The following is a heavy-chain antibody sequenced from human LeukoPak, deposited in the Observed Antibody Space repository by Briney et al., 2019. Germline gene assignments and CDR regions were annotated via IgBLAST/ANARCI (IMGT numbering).Heavy chain of an antibody. J-gene: IGHJ3*02. CDR1: GYTFTSYG. CDR2: ISAYNGNT. Sequence: ASVKVSCKASGYTFTSYGISWVRQAPGQGLEWMGWISAYNGNTNYAQKLQGRVTMTTDTSTSTAYMELRSLRSDDTAVYYCARDTYYDILTGHYRDAFDIWGQGTMVTVSS. V-gene: IGHV1-18*01. D-gene: IGHD3-9*01. CDR3: ARDTYYDILTGHYRDAFDI.